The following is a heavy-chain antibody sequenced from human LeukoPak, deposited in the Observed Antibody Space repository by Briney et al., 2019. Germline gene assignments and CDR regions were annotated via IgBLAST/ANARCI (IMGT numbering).Heavy chain of an antibody. Sequence: PSETLSLTCTISGGSISSTNYYWGSIRQPPGKGLGWIGNLYYTESTNNIQSLKSRVTISLDTSKSQFSLKLSSLTAADTAVYYCARCTSSSGGTAFDYWGQGRLVTDSS. CDR1: GGSISSTNYY. J-gene: IGHJ4*02. V-gene: IGHV4-39*01. D-gene: IGHD2-2*01. CDR3: ARCTSSSGGTAFDY. CDR2: LYYTEST.